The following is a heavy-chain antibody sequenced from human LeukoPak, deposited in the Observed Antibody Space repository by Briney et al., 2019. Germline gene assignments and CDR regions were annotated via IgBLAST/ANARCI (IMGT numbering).Heavy chain of an antibody. CDR1: GYTFTSYG. J-gene: IGHJ6*03. CDR3: ATSIRFLEWLPPSGYMDV. D-gene: IGHD3-3*01. V-gene: IGHV1-18*01. CDR2: ISAYNGNT. Sequence: ASVKVSCKASGYTFTSYGISWVRQAPGQGLEWMGWISAYNGNTNYALKLQGRVTMTTDTSTSTAYMEVSSLRSEDTAVYYCATSIRFLEWLPPSGYMDVWGKGTTVTVSS.